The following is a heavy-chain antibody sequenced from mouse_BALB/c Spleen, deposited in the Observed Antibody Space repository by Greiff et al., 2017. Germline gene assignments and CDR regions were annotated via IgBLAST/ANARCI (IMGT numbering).Heavy chain of an antibody. V-gene: IGHV8-12*01. CDR3: ARPYDYDVGFAY. CDR1: GFSLSTSGMG. CDR2: IYWDDDK. Sequence: QVTLKECGPGILQPSQTLSLTCSFSGFSLSTSGMGVSWIRQPSGKGLEWLAHIYWDDDKRYNPSLKSRLTISKDTSSNQVFLKITSVDTADTATYYCARPYDYDVGFAYWGQGTLVTVSA. J-gene: IGHJ3*01. D-gene: IGHD2-4*01.